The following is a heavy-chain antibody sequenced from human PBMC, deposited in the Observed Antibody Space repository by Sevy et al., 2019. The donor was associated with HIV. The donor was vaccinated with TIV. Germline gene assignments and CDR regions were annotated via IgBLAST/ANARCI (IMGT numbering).Heavy chain of an antibody. CDR1: GYTLTELS. J-gene: IGHJ4*02. D-gene: IGHD2-2*01. CDR3: ATDIVVGRDY. Sequence: ASVKVACKVSGYTLTELSIHWVRQAPGKGLEWMGGFDEDGETIYAQKFQGRVTMTEDTSTDTAYMELSSLRSEDTAVYYCATDIVVGRDYWGQGTLVTVSP. V-gene: IGHV1-24*01. CDR2: FDEDGET.